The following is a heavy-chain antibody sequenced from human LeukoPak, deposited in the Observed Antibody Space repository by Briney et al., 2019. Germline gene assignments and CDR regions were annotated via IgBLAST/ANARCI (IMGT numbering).Heavy chain of an antibody. Sequence: PSETLSLTCSVSGSSFNTYYWSWIRQPAGKALEWIGRIHTSGSADYSPSLQSRVTISVDMSKKEFSLKLTSVTAADTAVYYCARRDCTSTTCYAGSYYFDYWGQGTLVTVSS. CDR1: GSSFNTYY. CDR3: ARRDCTSTTCYAGSYYFDY. J-gene: IGHJ4*02. V-gene: IGHV4-4*07. D-gene: IGHD2-2*01. CDR2: IHTSGSA.